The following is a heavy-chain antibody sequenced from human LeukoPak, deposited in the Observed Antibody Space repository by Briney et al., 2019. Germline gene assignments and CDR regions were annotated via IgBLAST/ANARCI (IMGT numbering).Heavy chain of an antibody. D-gene: IGHD1-26*01. J-gene: IGHJ4*02. CDR2: VRYDGHNE. CDR1: GFTFSSYA. CDR3: AKDRGWELRYFDY. V-gene: IGHV3-30*04. Sequence: GRSLRLSCAASGFTFSSYAMHWVRQAPGKGLEWVAFVRYDGHNEYYADSVKGRFTIARDNSKNTLYLQMNSLRAEDTAVYYCAKDRGWELRYFDYWGQGTLVTVSS.